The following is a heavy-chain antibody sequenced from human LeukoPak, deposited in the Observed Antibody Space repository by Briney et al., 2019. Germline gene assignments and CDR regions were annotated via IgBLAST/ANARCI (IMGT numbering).Heavy chain of an antibody. J-gene: IGHJ4*02. CDR2: ISSSSSTI. CDR3: ASSMVRGVIASYYFDY. CDR1: GFTFSTYS. V-gene: IGHV3-48*04. D-gene: IGHD3-10*01. Sequence: GGSLRLSCAASGFTFSTYSMNWVRQAPGKGLECVSYISSSSSTIYYADSVKGRFTISRDNAKNSLYLQMNSLRAEDTAVYYCASSMVRGVIASYYFDYWGQGTLVTVSS.